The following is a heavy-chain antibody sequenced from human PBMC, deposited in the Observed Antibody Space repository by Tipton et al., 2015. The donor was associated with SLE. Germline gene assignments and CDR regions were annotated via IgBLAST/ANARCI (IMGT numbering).Heavy chain of an antibody. V-gene: IGHV4-61*01. J-gene: IGHJ3*02. CDR3: ARDPRILRDVDAFDI. Sequence: TLSLTCTVSGGSVSSGSYYWSWIRQPPGKGLEWIGYIYYSGSTNYNPSLKSRVTISVDTSKNQFSQKLSSVTAADTAVYYCARDPRILRDVDAFDIWGQGTMDTVSS. CDR2: IYYSGST. CDR1: GGSVSSGSYY. D-gene: IGHD2-15*01.